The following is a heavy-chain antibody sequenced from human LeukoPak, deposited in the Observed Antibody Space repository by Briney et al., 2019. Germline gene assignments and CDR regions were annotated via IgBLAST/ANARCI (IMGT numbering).Heavy chain of an antibody. CDR2: ISSSSSYI. J-gene: IGHJ6*02. D-gene: IGHD2-2*01. CDR1: GFTFSRHY. Sequence: GGSLRLSCAASGFTFSRHYMHWVRQAPGKGLEWVSSISSSSSYIYYADSVKGRFTISRDNAKNSLYLQMNSLRAEDTAVYYCAREGYCSSTSCAGYYGMDVWGQGTTVTVSS. V-gene: IGHV3-21*01. CDR3: AREGYCSSTSCAGYYGMDV.